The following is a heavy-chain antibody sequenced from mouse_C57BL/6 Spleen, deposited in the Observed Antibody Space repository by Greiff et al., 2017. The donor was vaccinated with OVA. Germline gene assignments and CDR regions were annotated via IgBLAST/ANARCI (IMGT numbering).Heavy chain of an antibody. CDR3: TTLDWDREVDY. J-gene: IGHJ2*01. CDR2: IYPGNSDT. CDR1: GYTFTSYW. D-gene: IGHD4-1*01. V-gene: IGHV1-5*01. Sequence: VQLQQSGTVLARPGASVKMSCKTSGYTFTSYWMHWVKQRPGQGLEWIGAIYPGNSDTSYNQKFKGKAKLTAVTSASTAYMELSSLTNEDSAVYYCTTLDWDREVDYWGQGTTLTVSS.